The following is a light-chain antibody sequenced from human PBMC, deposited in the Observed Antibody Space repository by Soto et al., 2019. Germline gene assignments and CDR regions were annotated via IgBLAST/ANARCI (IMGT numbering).Light chain of an antibody. CDR3: QQRGDWPPIT. Sequence: EIVMTQSPATLSVSPGERATLSCRASQSVSSFLAWYQQKPGQAPRLLIYDASHRATGIPARFSGSGSGTDFTLTISSLEPEDFAVYYCQQRGDWPPITFGHGTRLEIK. CDR1: QSVSSF. J-gene: IGKJ5*01. V-gene: IGKV3-11*01. CDR2: DAS.